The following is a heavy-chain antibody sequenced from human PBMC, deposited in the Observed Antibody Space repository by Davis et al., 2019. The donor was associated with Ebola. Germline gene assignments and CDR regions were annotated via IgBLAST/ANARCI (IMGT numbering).Heavy chain of an antibody. CDR2: ISSSSSTI. J-gene: IGHJ4*02. CDR3: ARDWNFDY. CDR1: GFTFSSYS. V-gene: IGHV3-48*04. D-gene: IGHD3-3*01. Sequence: GESLKISCAASGFTFSSYSMNWVRQAPGKGLEWVSYISSSSSTIYYADSVKGRFTISRDNAKNSLYLQMNSLRAEDTAVYYCARDWNFDYWGQGTLVTVSS.